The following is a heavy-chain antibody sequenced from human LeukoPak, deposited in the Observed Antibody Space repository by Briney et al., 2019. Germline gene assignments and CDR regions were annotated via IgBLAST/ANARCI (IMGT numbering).Heavy chain of an antibody. CDR1: GFTFDDYA. V-gene: IGHV3-23*01. D-gene: IGHD1-26*01. CDR2: ISGSGGST. J-gene: IGHJ5*02. CDR3: ASQWEPNWFDP. Sequence: PGGSLRLSCAASGFTFDDYAMSWVRQAPGKGLEWVSAISGSGGSTYYADSVKGRFTISRDNSKNTLYLQMNSLRAEDTAVYYCASQWEPNWFDPWGQGTLVTVSS.